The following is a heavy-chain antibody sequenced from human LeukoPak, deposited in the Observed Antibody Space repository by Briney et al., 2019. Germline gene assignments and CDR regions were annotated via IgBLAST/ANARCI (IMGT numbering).Heavy chain of an antibody. V-gene: IGHV6-1*01. J-gene: IGHJ4*02. Sequence: SQTLSLTCAISGDSVSSNGAAWHWVRQSPSRGLEWLGKTYYRSKWSNDFAISVKSRITINPDTSENQFSLQLNSVIPEDTAVYFCARGVSSWYFDYWGQGTLVTVSS. CDR3: ARGVSSWYFDY. CDR1: GDSVSSNGAA. D-gene: IGHD6-13*01. CDR2: TYYRSKWSN.